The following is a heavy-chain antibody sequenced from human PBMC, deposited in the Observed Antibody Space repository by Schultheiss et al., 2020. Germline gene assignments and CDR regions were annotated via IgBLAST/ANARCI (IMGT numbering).Heavy chain of an antibody. D-gene: IGHD1/OR15-1a*01. V-gene: IGHV3-30-3*01. CDR3: AKEGGKQHYYYYYMDV. Sequence: GGSLRLSCAASGFTFSSYAMHWVRQAPGKGLEWVAVISYDGSNKYYADSVKGRFTISRDNSKNTLYLQMNSLRAEDTAVYYCAKEGGKQHYYYYYMDVWGKGTTVTVSS. CDR2: ISYDGSNK. J-gene: IGHJ6*03. CDR1: GFTFSSYA.